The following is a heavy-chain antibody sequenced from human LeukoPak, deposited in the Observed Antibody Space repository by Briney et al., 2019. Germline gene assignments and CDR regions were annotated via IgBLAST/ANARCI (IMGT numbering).Heavy chain of an antibody. Sequence: PSETLSLTCTVSGGSISSSSYYWGWIRQPPGKGLEWIGRIYYSGSTYYNPSLKRRATMSVDTSRNQFSLKVYSVTAADTAVYYCARERITGFTPGWLDPWGQGTLVTVSS. CDR2: IYYSGST. CDR1: GGSISSSSYY. J-gene: IGHJ5*02. CDR3: ARERITGFTPGWLDP. D-gene: IGHD3-16*01. V-gene: IGHV4-39*07.